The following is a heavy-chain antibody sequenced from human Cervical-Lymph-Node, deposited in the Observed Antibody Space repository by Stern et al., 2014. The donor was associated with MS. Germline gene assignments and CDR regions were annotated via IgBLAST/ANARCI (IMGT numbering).Heavy chain of an antibody. D-gene: IGHD2-15*01. CDR1: GGSLRSYY. CDR3: AREGEYCSGSRCYPFLDY. Sequence: VQLVESGPGLVKPSETLSLTCTVSGGSLRSYYWNWIRQAPGKGLEWLWFIFQTGSVTYNPSLSSRVAMSVDTSKNQFSLTVSSVTAADTAVYYCAREGEYCSGSRCYPFLDYWGQGTLVTVSS. CDR2: IFQTGSV. V-gene: IGHV4-59*01. J-gene: IGHJ4*02.